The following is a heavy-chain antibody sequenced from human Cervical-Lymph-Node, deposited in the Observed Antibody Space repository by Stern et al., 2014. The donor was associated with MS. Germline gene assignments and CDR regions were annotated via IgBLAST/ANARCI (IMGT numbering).Heavy chain of an antibody. J-gene: IGHJ4*02. CDR3: AHTSLSVGVSFDY. Sequence: VTLRESGPTLVKPTQTLTLTCRVSGFSLSTVGEGVGWIRQPPGKALEWLALIYWDDDRRYRPSLKGRLTISKDTAKNVVVLKMTNMDPLDTATYYCAHTSLSVGVSFDYWGQGTLITVSS. CDR2: IYWDDDR. CDR1: GFSLSTVGEG. V-gene: IGHV2-5*09. D-gene: IGHD3-10*01.